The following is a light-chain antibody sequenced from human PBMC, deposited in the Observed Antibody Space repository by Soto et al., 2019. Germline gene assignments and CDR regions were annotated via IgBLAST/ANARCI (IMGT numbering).Light chain of an antibody. CDR1: QSVSTGY. V-gene: IGKV3-20*01. J-gene: IGKJ1*01. Sequence: PRNIFLSPRNIAIVCCRTSQSVSTGYLAWYQQKPGQAPRLLIYGASSRATGIPDRFSGIGAGTGFTVRIGVLAPVDIAVYICERYGNSRGTDGRGTKVDI. CDR3: ERYGNSRGT. CDR2: GAS.